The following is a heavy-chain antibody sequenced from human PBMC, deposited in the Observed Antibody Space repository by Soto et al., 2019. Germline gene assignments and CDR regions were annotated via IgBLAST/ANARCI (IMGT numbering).Heavy chain of an antibody. CDR2: IYYSGST. CDR3: ARETTVTRDDAFDI. V-gene: IGHV4-31*03. J-gene: IGHJ3*02. CDR1: GGSISSGGYY. Sequence: SETLSLTCTVSGGSISSGGYYWSWIRQHPGKGLEWIGYIYYSGSTYYNPSLKSRVTISVDTSKNQFSLKLSSVTAADTAVYYCARETTVTRDDAFDIWGQGTMVTVSS. D-gene: IGHD4-4*01.